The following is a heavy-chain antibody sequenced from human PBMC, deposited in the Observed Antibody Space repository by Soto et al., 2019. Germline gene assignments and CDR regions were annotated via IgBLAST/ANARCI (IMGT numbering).Heavy chain of an antibody. J-gene: IGHJ4*02. Sequence: SVKVSCKASGGTFSSYAISWVRQAPGQGLEWMGGIIPIFGTANYAQKFQGRVTITADESTSTAYMELSSLRSEDTAVYYCAVAHYDSSGYYYGFDYWGQGTLVTVSS. D-gene: IGHD3-22*01. CDR3: AVAHYDSSGYYYGFDY. CDR2: IIPIFGTA. CDR1: GGTFSSYA. V-gene: IGHV1-69*13.